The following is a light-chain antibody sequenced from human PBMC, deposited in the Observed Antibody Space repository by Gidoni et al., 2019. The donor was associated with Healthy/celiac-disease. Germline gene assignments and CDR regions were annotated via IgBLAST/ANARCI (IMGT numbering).Light chain of an antibody. Sequence: DIQVTQSPSSLSASVGDRVTITCRASQSISSYLTGYQQKPGKAPKLLIYAASSLQSGVPSRFSGSGSGTNFTLTISSLQPEDFATYYCQQSYSTPRTFGQGTKVEIK. J-gene: IGKJ1*01. CDR2: AAS. CDR3: QQSYSTPRT. CDR1: QSISSY. V-gene: IGKV1-39*01.